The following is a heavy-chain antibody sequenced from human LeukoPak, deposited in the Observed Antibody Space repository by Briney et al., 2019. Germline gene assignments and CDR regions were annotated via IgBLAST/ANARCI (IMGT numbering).Heavy chain of an antibody. Sequence: PSETLSLTCTVSGGSISSYYWSWIRQPPGKGLEWIGYIYYSGSTNYNPSLKSRVTISVDTYKNQFSLKLSSVTAADTAVYYCARLGRVWFGELLGFDYWGQGTLVTVSS. V-gene: IGHV4-59*08. CDR2: IYYSGST. D-gene: IGHD3-10*01. CDR3: ARLGRVWFGELLGFDY. J-gene: IGHJ4*02. CDR1: GGSISSYY.